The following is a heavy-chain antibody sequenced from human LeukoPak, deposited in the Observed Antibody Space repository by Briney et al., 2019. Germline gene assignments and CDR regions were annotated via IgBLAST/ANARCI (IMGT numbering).Heavy chain of an antibody. CDR2: ITASGDNT. J-gene: IGHJ6*03. Sequence: GGSLRLSCAASGFAFSSYAVSWVRQAPGKGLERVSGITASGDNTYYADSVKGRFNISRDNSKSTLYLQMNSLRAEDTAVYYCATGYQYYDYYYMDVWGKGTTVTISS. CDR1: GFAFSSYA. D-gene: IGHD6-25*01. CDR3: ATGYQYYDYYYMDV. V-gene: IGHV3-23*01.